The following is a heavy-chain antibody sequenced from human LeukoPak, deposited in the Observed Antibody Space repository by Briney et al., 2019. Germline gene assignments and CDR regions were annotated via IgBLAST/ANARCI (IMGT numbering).Heavy chain of an antibody. D-gene: IGHD2-2*01. V-gene: IGHV3-23*01. CDR3: AAFSVVPAAMRDY. CDR2: ISGSGGST. Sequence: GGSLRLSCVASGFTFSSYAMSWVRQAPGKGLEWVSAISGSGGSTYYADSVKGRFTISRDNSKNTLYLQMNSLRAEDTAVYYCAAFSVVPAAMRDYWGQGTLVTVSS. J-gene: IGHJ4*02. CDR1: GFTFSSYA.